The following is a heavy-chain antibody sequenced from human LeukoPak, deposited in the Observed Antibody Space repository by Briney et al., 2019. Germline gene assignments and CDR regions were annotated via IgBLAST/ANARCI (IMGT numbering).Heavy chain of an antibody. CDR3: ARHVGSRGVIISRRYYMDV. D-gene: IGHD3-10*01. CDR2: INHSGST. J-gene: IGHJ6*03. V-gene: IGHV4-34*01. CDR1: GGSFSGYY. Sequence: SETLSLTCAVYGGSFSGYYWSWIRQPPGKGLEWIGEINHSGSTNYNPSLKSRVTISVDTSKNQFSLKLSSVTAADTAVYYCARHVGSRGVIISRRYYMDVWGKGTTVTISS.